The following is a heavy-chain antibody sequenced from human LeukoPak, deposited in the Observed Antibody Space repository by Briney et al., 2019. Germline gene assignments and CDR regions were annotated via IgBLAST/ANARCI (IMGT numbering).Heavy chain of an antibody. Sequence: ASVKVSCKAAGYTFTSYGISWVRQAPGQGLEWMGWINPNSGGTNYAQKFQGWVTMTRDTSISTAYMELSRLRSDDTAVYYCAADVRSWTVADWGQGTLVTVSS. J-gene: IGHJ4*02. D-gene: IGHD4-11*01. V-gene: IGHV1-2*04. CDR1: GYTFTSYG. CDR2: INPNSGGT. CDR3: AADVRSWTVAD.